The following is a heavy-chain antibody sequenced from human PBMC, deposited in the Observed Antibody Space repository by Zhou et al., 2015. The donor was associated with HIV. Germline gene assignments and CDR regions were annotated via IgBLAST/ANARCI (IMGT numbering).Heavy chain of an antibody. J-gene: IGHJ4*02. CDR1: GFTFNSYS. CDR3: ARDITLRGVPHDY. V-gene: IGHV3-48*01. CDR2: ISTSGTSI. D-gene: IGHD3-10*01. Sequence: EVQLVESGGGLVQPGGSLRLSCAASGFTFNSYSFNWVRQTPGKGLEWVSYISTSGTSIYYADSVKGRFTSSRDNAKNSLYLQMNTLRVEDTGIYYCARDITLRGVPHDYWGQGTLVTVSS.